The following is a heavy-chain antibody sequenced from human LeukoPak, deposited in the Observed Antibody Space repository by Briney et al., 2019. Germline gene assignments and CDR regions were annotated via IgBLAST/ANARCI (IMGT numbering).Heavy chain of an antibody. J-gene: IGHJ4*02. CDR1: GFTVSSNY. CDR2: IYIGGCT. D-gene: IGHD1-26*01. CDR3: GREDIVGATIEYHFDY. V-gene: IGHV3-53*01. Sequence: GGSLRLSRAASGFTVSSNYMSWVRPAPGRGLEWGSVIYIGGCTYYADSVQGGFTIYRDNSQNTLYLQTNSLKAEDTAVYYGGREDIVGATIEYHFDYWGQGTLVTVSS.